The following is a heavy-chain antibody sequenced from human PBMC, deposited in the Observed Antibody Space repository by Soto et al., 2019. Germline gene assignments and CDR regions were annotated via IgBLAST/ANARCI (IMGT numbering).Heavy chain of an antibody. Sequence: GGSLRLSCAASGFTFSNAWMSWVRQAPGKGLEWVGRIKSKTDGGTTDYAAPVKGRFTISRDDSKNTLYLQMNSLKTEDTAVYYCTTDNLEILSVVYWGQGTLVTVYS. CDR3: TTDNLEILSVVY. V-gene: IGHV3-15*01. D-gene: IGHD1-7*01. J-gene: IGHJ4*02. CDR1: GFTFSNAW. CDR2: IKSKTDGGTT.